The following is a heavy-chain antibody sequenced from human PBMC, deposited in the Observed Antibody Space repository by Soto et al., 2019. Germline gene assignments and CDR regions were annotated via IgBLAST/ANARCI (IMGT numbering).Heavy chain of an antibody. Sequence: PVKISCKASGGTFSSYAISWVRQAPGQGLEWMGGIIPIFGTANYAQKFQGRVTITADESTSTAYMELSSLRSEDTAVYYCARRRDDYDFWSGYLIWFDPWGHGTLVTDSS. CDR2: IIPIFGTA. CDR3: ARRRDDYDFWSGYLIWFDP. D-gene: IGHD3-3*01. J-gene: IGHJ5*02. V-gene: IGHV1-69*13. CDR1: GGTFSSYA.